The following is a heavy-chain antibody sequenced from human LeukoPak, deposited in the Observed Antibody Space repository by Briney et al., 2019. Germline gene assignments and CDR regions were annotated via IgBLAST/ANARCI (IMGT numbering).Heavy chain of an antibody. D-gene: IGHD3-3*01. V-gene: IGHV1-46*01. CDR3: ARGYVIRFLEWLLPDY. CDR1: GYTFTSYY. CDR2: INPSGGST. J-gene: IGHJ4*02. Sequence: ASVKVSCKASGYTFTSYYMHWVRQAPGQGLEWMGIINPSGGSTSYAQKFQGRVTMTRDTSTSTAYMELSSLRSEDTAVYYCARGYVIRFLEWLLPDYWGQGTLVTVSS.